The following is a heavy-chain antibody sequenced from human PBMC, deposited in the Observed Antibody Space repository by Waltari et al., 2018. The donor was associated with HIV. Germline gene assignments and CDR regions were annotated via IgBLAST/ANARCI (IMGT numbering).Heavy chain of an antibody. V-gene: IGHV1-69*12. D-gene: IGHD6-13*01. Sequence: QVQLVQSGAEVKKPGSSVKVSCRASGGSFRRYAITWVRQAPGQGLEWVGGIIPGFGTANYAQKFQGRVTITADESTSTAYMDLRSLTSEDTAVYYCARILGSSWYNWIDPWGQGTLVTVSS. J-gene: IGHJ5*02. CDR2: IIPGFGTA. CDR1: GGSFRRYA. CDR3: ARILGSSWYNWIDP.